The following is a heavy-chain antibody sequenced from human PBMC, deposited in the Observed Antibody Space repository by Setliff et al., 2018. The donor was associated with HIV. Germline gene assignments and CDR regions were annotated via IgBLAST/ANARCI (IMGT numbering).Heavy chain of an antibody. Sequence: PSETLSLTCTVSGGSISSGDYYWTWIRQPPGEGLEWIGYIFYSGSTYYNPSLKSRATISVDTSKNQFSMKLISVTAADTALYYCARDGRDGSGYLTFDYWGRGTLVTVSS. CDR1: GGSISSGDYY. CDR3: ARDGRDGSGYLTFDY. CDR2: IFYSGST. D-gene: IGHD3-22*01. J-gene: IGHJ4*02. V-gene: IGHV4-30-4*08.